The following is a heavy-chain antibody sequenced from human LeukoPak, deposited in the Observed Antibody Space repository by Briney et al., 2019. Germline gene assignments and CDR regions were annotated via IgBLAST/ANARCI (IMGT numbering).Heavy chain of an antibody. CDR1: GGSISSSIYY. V-gene: IGHV4-39*01. J-gene: IGHJ4*02. Sequence: PSETLSLTCTVSGGSISSSIYYWGWVRQPPGKGLEWIVSFYYSGTTYYNPSLRSRVTISVDTSKNQFSLKLSSMTAADTAVYYCVRHSPYWNNYGLFDYWGQGTLVTVSS. CDR3: VRHSPYWNNYGLFDY. CDR2: FYYSGTT. D-gene: IGHD1/OR15-1a*01.